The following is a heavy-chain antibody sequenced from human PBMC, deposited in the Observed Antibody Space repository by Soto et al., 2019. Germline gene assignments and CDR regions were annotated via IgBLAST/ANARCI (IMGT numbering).Heavy chain of an antibody. V-gene: IGHV1-8*01. D-gene: IGHD1-26*01. J-gene: IGHJ4*02. CDR2: MNPKSGDT. CDR1: GYTFTDYG. Sequence: QVQLVQSGAEVKMPGASVKVSCKASGYTFTDYGINWVRQATGQGLEWMGWMNPKSGDTVYAQKFQGRVSMTRATAISTPYMATTRLKSDDPALYYCTRGGYRVVGATVYRGQGTGVTVSS. CDR3: TRGGYRVVGATVY.